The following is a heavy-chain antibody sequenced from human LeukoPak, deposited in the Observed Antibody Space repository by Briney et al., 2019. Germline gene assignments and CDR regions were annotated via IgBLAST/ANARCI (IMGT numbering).Heavy chain of an antibody. CDR3: ARGAGVGAQKLDY. V-gene: IGHV3-21*01. CDR1: GFTFSSYS. CDR2: ISSSSSYI. J-gene: IGHJ4*02. D-gene: IGHD1-26*01. Sequence: GGSLRLSCAASGFTFSSYSMNWVRQAPGKGLEWVSSISSSSSYIYYADSVKGRFTISRDNAKNSLYLQMNSLRAEDTAVYYCARGAGVGAQKLDYWGQGTLVTVSS.